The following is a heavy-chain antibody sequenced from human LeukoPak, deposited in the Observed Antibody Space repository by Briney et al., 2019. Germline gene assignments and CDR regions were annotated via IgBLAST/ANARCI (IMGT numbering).Heavy chain of an antibody. CDR1: GGSISSGDYC. CDR3: ARGHEITRGFDY. CDR2: IYYSGST. D-gene: IGHD1-14*01. J-gene: IGHJ4*02. V-gene: IGHV4-30-4*01. Sequence: SETLSLTCTVSGGSISSGDYCWSWIRQPPGRGLEWIVYIYYSGSTNYNPSLKIRVTISVDTSKNQSSLKPSSVTAADTAVYYCARGHEITRGFDYWGQGTLVTVSS.